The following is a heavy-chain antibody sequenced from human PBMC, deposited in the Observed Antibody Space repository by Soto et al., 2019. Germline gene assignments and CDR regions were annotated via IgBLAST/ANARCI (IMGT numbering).Heavy chain of an antibody. CDR2: IKQDGSEK. D-gene: IGHD6-19*01. CDR3: ARVPRYSSGWKPQKIRDY. V-gene: IGHV3-7*01. Sequence: GGSLRLSCAASGFTFSSYWMSWVRQAPGKGLEWVANIKQDGSEKYYVDSVKGRFTISRDNAKNSLYLQMNSLRAEDTAVYYCARVPRYSSGWKPQKIRDYWGQGTLVTVSS. CDR1: GFTFSSYW. J-gene: IGHJ4*02.